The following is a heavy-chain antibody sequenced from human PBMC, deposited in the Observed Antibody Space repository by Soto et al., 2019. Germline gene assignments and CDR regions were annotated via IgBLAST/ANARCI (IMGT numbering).Heavy chain of an antibody. CDR3: ARPISGYCSGGSCYPYYFDY. D-gene: IGHD2-15*01. V-gene: IGHV4-39*01. J-gene: IGHJ4*02. CDR2: IYYSGST. Sequence: PSETLSLTCTVSGGSISSSSYYWGWIRQPPGKGLEWIGSIYYSGSTYYNPSLKSRVTISVDTSKNQFSLKLSSVTAADTAVYYCARPISGYCSGGSCYPYYFDYWGQGTLVTVSS. CDR1: GGSISSSSYY.